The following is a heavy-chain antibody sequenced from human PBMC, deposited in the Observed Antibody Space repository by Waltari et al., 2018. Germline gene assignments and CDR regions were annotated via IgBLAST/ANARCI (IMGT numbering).Heavy chain of an antibody. D-gene: IGHD4-17*01. V-gene: IGHV4-30-2*01. Sequence: QLQLQESGSGLGKPSQTLSLTCAGSGGSISSGGYPWSLLRQPPGKGREWIGYIYHSGSTYYNPSLKSRVTISVDRSKNQFSLKLSSVTAADTAVYYCARGGKGYGDYVSFDYWGQGTLVTVSS. CDR3: ARGGKGYGDYVSFDY. CDR1: GGSISSGGYP. J-gene: IGHJ4*02. CDR2: IYHSGST.